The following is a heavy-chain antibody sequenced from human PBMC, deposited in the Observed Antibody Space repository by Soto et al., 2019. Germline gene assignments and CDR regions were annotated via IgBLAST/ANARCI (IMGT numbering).Heavy chain of an antibody. J-gene: IGHJ4*02. V-gene: IGHV4-31*03. CDR3: ARVPAHQYIAAAGYIDY. Sequence: PSETLSLTCTVSGGSISSGGYYWSWIRQHPGKGLEWTGYIYYSGSTYYNPSLKSRVTISVDTSKNQFSLKLSSVTAADTAVYYCARVPAHQYIAAAGYIDYWGQGTLVTVSS. D-gene: IGHD6-13*01. CDR2: IYYSGST. CDR1: GGSISSGGYY.